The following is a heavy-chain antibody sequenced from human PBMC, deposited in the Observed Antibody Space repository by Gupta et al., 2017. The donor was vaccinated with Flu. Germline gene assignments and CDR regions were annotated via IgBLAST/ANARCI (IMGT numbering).Heavy chain of an antibody. Sequence: QVQLLQSGAEVKKPGASVRVTCKTSGYTFIDYYLHWVRQAPGQGLEWMGWINPNGVGPKYAQKFQGRVTMTKDTSTNTVYMQLSRLRSDDTALYYCAREAEGGTGGYLDFWGQGTLVAVSS. CDR3: AREAEGGTGGYLDF. D-gene: IGHD1-26*01. CDR2: INPNGVGP. V-gene: IGHV1-2*02. J-gene: IGHJ4*02. CDR1: GYTFIDYY.